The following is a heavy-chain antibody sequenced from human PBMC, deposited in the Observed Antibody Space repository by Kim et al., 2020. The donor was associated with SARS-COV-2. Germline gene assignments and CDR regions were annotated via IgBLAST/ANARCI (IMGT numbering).Heavy chain of an antibody. J-gene: IGHJ4*02. D-gene: IGHD2-2*02. CDR1: GYTFTSYA. CDR3: ARGAIVVVPAAIPAPRDY. Sequence: ASVKVSCKASGYTFTSYAMNWVRQAPGQGLEWMGWINTNTGNPTYAQGFTGRFVFSLDTSVSTAYLQISSLKAEDTAVYYCARGAIVVVPAAIPAPRDYWGQGTLVTVSS. V-gene: IGHV7-4-1*02. CDR2: INTNTGNP.